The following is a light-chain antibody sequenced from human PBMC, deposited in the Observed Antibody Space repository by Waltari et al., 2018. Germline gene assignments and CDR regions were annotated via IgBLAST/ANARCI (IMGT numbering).Light chain of an antibody. CDR1: KLGEKY. V-gene: IGLV3-1*01. J-gene: IGLJ2*01. CDR3: QAWDGSTLI. CDR2: QDN. Sequence: SYEVTQPPSVSVSPGQAASITCSGDKLGEKYVSWYQQKPGQSPVLVLYQDNRRPSGIPERFSGSNSNTGNTATLTIRGTQAMDEADYHCQAWDGSTLIFGGGTKLTVL.